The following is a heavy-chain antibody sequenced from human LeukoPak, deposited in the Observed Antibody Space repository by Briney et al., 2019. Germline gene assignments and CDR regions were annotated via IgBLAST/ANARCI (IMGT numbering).Heavy chain of an antibody. J-gene: IGHJ4*02. CDR3: ARDFSFDY. CDR2: IYSGGNT. CDR1: GLTVSNKY. V-gene: IGHV3-66*01. Sequence: GGSLRLSCAASGLTVSNKYMSWVRQAPGKGLEWVSGIYSGGNTYYADSVKGRFTISRDKTKNTVYLQMKSLRAEDTAVYYCARDFSFDYWGQGTLVTVSS.